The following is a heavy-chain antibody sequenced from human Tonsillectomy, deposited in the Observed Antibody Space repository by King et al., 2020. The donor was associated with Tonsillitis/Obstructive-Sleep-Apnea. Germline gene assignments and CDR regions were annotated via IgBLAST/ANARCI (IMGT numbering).Heavy chain of an antibody. CDR1: GGSFSGYY. D-gene: IGHD3-9*01. CDR3: ARAPPGRLGFDY. Sequence: VQLQQWGAGLLKPSETLSLTCAVYGGSFSGYYYTWIRKPPGKGLEWIGEINHIGSTNYNPSLKSRVTISLDTSKNQFSLKLNSVTAADAAMYFCARAPPGRLGFDYWGQGTLVTVSS. CDR2: INHIGST. J-gene: IGHJ4*02. V-gene: IGHV4-34*01.